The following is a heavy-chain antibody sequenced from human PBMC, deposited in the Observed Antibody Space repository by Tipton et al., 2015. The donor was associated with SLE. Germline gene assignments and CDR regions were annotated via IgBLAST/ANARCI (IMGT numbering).Heavy chain of an antibody. CDR2: INSYSGDT. J-gene: IGHJ5*02. Sequence: QLVQSGAEVKKPGASVKVSCTGSGYTFTGYYLHWVRQAPGQGLAWMGRINSYSGDTFYSQRFQGRVTMTTDRSISTVYMELTSLTSDDTAMYYCARDRAYSSEWSEWFDPWGQGTLVTVSS. CDR1: GYTFTGYY. V-gene: IGHV1-2*06. D-gene: IGHD6-25*01. CDR3: ARDRAYSSEWSEWFDP.